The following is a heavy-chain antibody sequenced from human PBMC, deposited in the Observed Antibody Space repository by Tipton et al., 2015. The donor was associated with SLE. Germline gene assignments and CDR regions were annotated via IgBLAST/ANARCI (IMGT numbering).Heavy chain of an antibody. CDR3: AKIWSGQNYYCPYAMDV. Sequence: SLRLSCEASGFTFSTYGMHWVRQAPGKGLEWVAFIRYDESGKFYADSVKGRFTISRDNSKNTVYLQLSSLRVDDTAVYYCAKIWSGQNYYCPYAMDVWGQGTTVTVSS. V-gene: IGHV3-30*02. D-gene: IGHD3-3*01. CDR1: GFTFSTYG. CDR2: IRYDESGK. J-gene: IGHJ6*02.